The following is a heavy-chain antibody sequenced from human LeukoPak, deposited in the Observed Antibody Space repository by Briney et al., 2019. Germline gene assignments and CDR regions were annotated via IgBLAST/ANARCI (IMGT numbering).Heavy chain of an antibody. J-gene: IGHJ4*02. CDR3: AKDIAVAGTIDY. Sequence: GRSLRLSCEVSGFTFSSYGMHWVRQAPGKGLEWVAIIWYDGSNKKYADSVKGRFTISRDNSENTVYLQMNSLRAEDTAVYYCAKDIAVAGTIDYWGQGTLVTVSS. D-gene: IGHD6-19*01. CDR2: IWYDGSNK. V-gene: IGHV3-33*06. CDR1: GFTFSSYG.